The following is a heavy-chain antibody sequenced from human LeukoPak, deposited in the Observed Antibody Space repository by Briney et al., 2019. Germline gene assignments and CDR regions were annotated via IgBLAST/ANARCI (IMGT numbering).Heavy chain of an antibody. CDR2: FDPEDGET. CDR1: GYTLTELS. J-gene: IGHJ4*02. CDR3: ATADVAVAGTPDY. Sequence: ASVKVSCKVSGYTLTELSMHWVRQAPGKGLEWMGGFDPEDGETIYAQKFLGRVTMTEDTSTNTAYMELSSLRSEDTAVYYCATADVAVAGTPDYWGQGTLVTVSS. D-gene: IGHD6-19*01. V-gene: IGHV1-24*01.